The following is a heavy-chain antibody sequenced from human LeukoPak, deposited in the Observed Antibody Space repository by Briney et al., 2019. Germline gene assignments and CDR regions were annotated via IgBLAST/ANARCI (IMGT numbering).Heavy chain of an antibody. Sequence: GGSLRLSCAVSGFTFSSYWMHWVRQAPGKGLVWVSLTNPDGSITGYADSVRGRFTISRDNAKNTVFLQMNSVRAEDTAVYYCAKDLLRGAADYWGQGALVTVSS. V-gene: IGHV3-74*01. J-gene: IGHJ4*02. D-gene: IGHD3-10*01. CDR2: TNPDGSIT. CDR1: GFTFSSYW. CDR3: AKDLLRGAADY.